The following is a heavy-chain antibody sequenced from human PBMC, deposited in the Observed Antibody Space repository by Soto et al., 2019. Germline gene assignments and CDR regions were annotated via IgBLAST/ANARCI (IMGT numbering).Heavy chain of an antibody. CDR2: MSGDGRT. V-gene: IGHV3-23*01. J-gene: IGHJ4*02. CDR3: VKWHTSNFDSLPFTGFDS. D-gene: IGHD3-22*01. CDR1: GFTFSDSV. Sequence: PVGSLRLSCVGSGFTFSDSVMAWVRQAPGKGLEWLSVMSGDGRTRYALSVTGRFTISRDNSKNTLYLQMRSLRAEDAAAYYCVKWHTSNFDSLPFTGFDSWGPGTLVTVSS.